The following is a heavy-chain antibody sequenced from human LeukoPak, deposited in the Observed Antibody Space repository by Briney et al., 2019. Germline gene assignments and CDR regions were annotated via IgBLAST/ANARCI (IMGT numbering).Heavy chain of an antibody. V-gene: IGHV3-21*01. D-gene: IGHD6-19*01. J-gene: IGHJ4*02. CDR1: GFTFSSYS. CDR3: ARGIAVAYFDY. CDR2: ISSSSSYI. Sequence: GGSLRLSCAASGFTFSSYSMNWVRQAPGKGLEWVSSISSSSSYIYYADSVKGRFTISRDNAKNSLYLQMNSLRAEDTAVYYCARGIAVAYFDYWGQGTLITVSS.